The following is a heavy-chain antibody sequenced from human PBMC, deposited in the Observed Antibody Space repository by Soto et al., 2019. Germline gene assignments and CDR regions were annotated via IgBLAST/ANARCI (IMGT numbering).Heavy chain of an antibody. V-gene: IGHV1-18*01. CDR2: ISAYNGNT. D-gene: IGHD1-26*01. CDR3: ARHNGSSGGYGPGARYSWFDP. CDR1: GYTFTSYG. J-gene: IGHJ5*02. Sequence: QVQLVQSGAEVKKPGASVKVSCKASGYTFTSYGISWVRQAPGQGLEWMGWISAYNGNTNYAQKLQGRVTMTTDTSTSTACMELRSMRSGGTAAYDCARHNGSSGGYGPGARYSWFDPWGQGTLVTVSS.